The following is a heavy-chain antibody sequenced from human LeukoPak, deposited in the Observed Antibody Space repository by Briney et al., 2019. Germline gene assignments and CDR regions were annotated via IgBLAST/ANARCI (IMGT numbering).Heavy chain of an antibody. Sequence: GGSLRLSCAASGFTFDDYGMSWVRQAPGKGLEWVSDISGSGSNTYYADSVKGRFTISRDNSKNTLYLQMNSLRVEDTAVYYCAKKYSTGLDPWGQGTLVTVSS. J-gene: IGHJ5*02. CDR1: GFTFDDYG. V-gene: IGHV3-23*01. CDR2: ISGSGSNT. D-gene: IGHD1-26*01. CDR3: AKKYSTGLDP.